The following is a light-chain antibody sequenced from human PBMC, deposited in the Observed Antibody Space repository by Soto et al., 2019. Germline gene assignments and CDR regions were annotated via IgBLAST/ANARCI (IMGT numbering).Light chain of an antibody. CDR3: QQSYSTPKT. CDR2: AAA. CDR1: QSISSY. Sequence: DIQMTHSPSSLSSSLGDTVTITCRASQSISSYLNWYQQKPGKAPKLLIYAAASLQSGVPSRFSGSGSGTDFTLTISSLQPEDFATYYCQQSYSTPKTFGQGTKVDNK. V-gene: IGKV1-39*01. J-gene: IGKJ1*01.